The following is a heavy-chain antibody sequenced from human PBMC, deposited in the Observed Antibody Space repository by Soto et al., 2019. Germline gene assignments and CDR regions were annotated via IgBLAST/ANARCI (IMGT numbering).Heavy chain of an antibody. Sequence: QVQLVQSGAEVQKPGSSVKVSCRAARGSFSASGFSWVRQAPGQGLEWVGGFIPIFGTANYAPKFQDRVTMTADESTSTVYMALSSLKSEDTAMYYCARSGYSYGPNIDWGQGTQVTVSS. CDR3: ARSGYSYGPNID. J-gene: IGHJ4*02. D-gene: IGHD5-18*01. CDR2: FIPIFGTA. V-gene: IGHV1-69*01. CDR1: RGSFSASG.